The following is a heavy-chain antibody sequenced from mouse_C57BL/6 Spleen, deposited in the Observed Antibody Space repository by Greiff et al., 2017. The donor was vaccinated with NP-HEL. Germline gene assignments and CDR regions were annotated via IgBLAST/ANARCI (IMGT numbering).Heavy chain of an antibody. CDR2: IDPSDSYT. V-gene: IGHV1-50*01. D-gene: IGHD2-2*01. J-gene: IGHJ2*01. Sequence: VQLQQPGAELVKPGASVKLSCKASGYTFTSYWMQWVKQRPGQGLEWIGEIDPSDSYTNYNQKFKGKATLTVDTSSSTAYMQLSSLTSEDSAVYYCARMVTTGGYWGQGTTLTVSS. CDR3: ARMVTTGGY. CDR1: GYTFTSYW.